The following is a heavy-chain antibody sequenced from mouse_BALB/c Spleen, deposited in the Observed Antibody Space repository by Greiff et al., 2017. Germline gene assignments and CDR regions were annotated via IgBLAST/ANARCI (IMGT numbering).Heavy chain of an antibody. Sequence: DVKLQESGGGLVQPGGSRKLSCAASGFTFSSFGMHWVRQAPEKGLEWVAYISSGSSTIYYADTVKGRFTISRDNPKNTLFLQMTSLRSEDTAMYYCARCGTTRYFDVWGAGTTVTVSS. CDR2: ISSGSSTI. CDR1: GFTFSSFG. J-gene: IGHJ1*01. CDR3: ARCGTTRYFDV. V-gene: IGHV5-17*02. D-gene: IGHD1-1*01.